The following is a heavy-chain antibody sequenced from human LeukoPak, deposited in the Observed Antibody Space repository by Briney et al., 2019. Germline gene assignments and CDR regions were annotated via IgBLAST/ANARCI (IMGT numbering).Heavy chain of an antibody. Sequence: GGSLRLSCAASGFSFSDAWMSGVRQIPGKGLEWVGRIESKTDGGTTDYAAPVKGRFTISRDDSTNTLYLQMNSLKSEDTAVYYCTTYGSGRKFDYWGQGILVTVSS. CDR1: GFSFSDAW. J-gene: IGHJ4*02. CDR2: IESKTDGGTT. CDR3: TTYGSGRKFDY. V-gene: IGHV3-15*04. D-gene: IGHD3-10*01.